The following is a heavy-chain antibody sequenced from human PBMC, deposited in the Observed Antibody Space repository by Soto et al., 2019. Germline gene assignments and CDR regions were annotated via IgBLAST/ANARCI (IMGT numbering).Heavy chain of an antibody. CDR1: GGSFNSGGYY. D-gene: IGHD5-18*01. CDR3: ARRIPTASLFDF. V-gene: IGHV4-31*03. CDR2: IYYSGTT. J-gene: IGHJ4*02. Sequence: SETLSLTCTVSGGSFNSGGYYWSWIRQHPGRGLEWVGYIYYSGTTYYNPSLQSRLTISRDTAKNQFSLKLTSVTAADTAVYYCARRIPTASLFDFWGQGAPVTVS.